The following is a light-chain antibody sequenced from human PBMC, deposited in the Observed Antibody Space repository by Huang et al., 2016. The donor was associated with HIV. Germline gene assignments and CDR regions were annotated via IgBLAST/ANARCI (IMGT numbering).Light chain of an antibody. Sequence: EVMMTQSPATLSVSPGERVTLSCRASQNVNNKLAWYQQRPGQAPRLRIDGASPRATDIPARFSGGGSGTEYILNISRVQSEDFAIYYCQQYDNWPPWTFGQGTKVEVK. CDR1: QNVNNK. J-gene: IGKJ1*01. CDR3: QQYDNWPPWT. V-gene: IGKV3D-15*01. CDR2: GAS.